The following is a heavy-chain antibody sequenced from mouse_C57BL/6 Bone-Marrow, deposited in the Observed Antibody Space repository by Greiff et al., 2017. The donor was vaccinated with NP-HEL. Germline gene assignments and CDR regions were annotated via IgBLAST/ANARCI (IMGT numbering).Heavy chain of an antibody. V-gene: IGHV1-76*01. CDR2: IYPGSGNT. J-gene: IGHJ2*01. CDR1: GYTFTDYY. D-gene: IGHD2-3*01. Sequence: VQLQQSGAELVRPGASVKLSCKASGYTFTDYYINWVKQRPGQGLEWIARIYPGSGNTYYNEKFKGKATLTAEKSSSTAYMQLSSLTSEDSAVYVCAVGWLLNDYWGQGTTLTVSS. CDR3: AVGWLLNDY.